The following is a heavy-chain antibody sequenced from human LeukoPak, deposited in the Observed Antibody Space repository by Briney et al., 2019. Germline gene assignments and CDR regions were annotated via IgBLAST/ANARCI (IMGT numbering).Heavy chain of an antibody. CDR1: GYTFNTYG. V-gene: IGHV1-18*04. CDR3: ARDKTFLGYYDTSGYFQQWFDS. J-gene: IGHJ5*01. CDR2: ISPYNGDT. D-gene: IGHD3-22*01. Sequence: ASVKVSCKASGYTFNTYGITWVRQAPGQGLEWMGWISPYNGDTHYAQKFQDRVTMTTDTSTSTAYMDLRSLGFDDTAVYYCARDKTFLGYYDTSGYFQQWFDSWGQGTLVTVSS.